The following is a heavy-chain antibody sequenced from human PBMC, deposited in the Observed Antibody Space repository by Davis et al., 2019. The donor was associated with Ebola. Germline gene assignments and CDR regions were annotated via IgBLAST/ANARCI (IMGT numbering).Heavy chain of an antibody. CDR1: GDSVSSVA. V-gene: IGHV6-1*01. CDR2: TYYNSKWYN. CDR3: ARGWLRSGLNS. D-gene: IGHD5-12*01. Sequence: HSQTLSLTCDISGDSVSSVAWNWIRQSPSRGLEWLGRTYYNSKWYNDYAASVKSRITVNPDTSKNQFSLHLNSVTPEDTAVYYCARGWLRSGLNSWGQGTLVTVSS. J-gene: IGHJ4*02.